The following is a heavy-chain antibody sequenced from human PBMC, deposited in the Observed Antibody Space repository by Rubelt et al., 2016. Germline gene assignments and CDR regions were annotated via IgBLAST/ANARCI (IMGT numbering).Heavy chain of an antibody. Sequence: QLQLQESGPGLVKPSGTLSLTCAVSGGSISSSNWWSWVRQPPGKGLEWIGEIYHSGGTNYNPSLKSRVTILVDASKNQFSLTLSSVTAADTAMYYCARYYYDTSGYYHQDWGQGTLVTVSS. CDR1: GGSISSSNW. CDR2: IYHSGGT. CDR3: ARYYYDTSGYYHQD. D-gene: IGHD3-22*01. V-gene: IGHV4-4*02. J-gene: IGHJ4*02.